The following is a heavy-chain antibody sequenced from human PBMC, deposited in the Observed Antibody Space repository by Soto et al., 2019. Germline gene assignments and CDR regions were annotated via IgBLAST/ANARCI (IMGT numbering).Heavy chain of an antibody. D-gene: IGHD2-2*01. CDR2: IYSGGST. Sequence: EVQLVESGGGLVQPGGSLRLSCAASGFTVSSNYMSWVRQAPGKGLEWVSVIYSGGSTYYADSVKGRFTISRHKSKNTLYLQMNSLRAEDTAVYYCARVFRGYCSSTSCPPEYMDVWGKGTTVTVSS. V-gene: IGHV3-53*04. J-gene: IGHJ6*03. CDR3: ARVFRGYCSSTSCPPEYMDV. CDR1: GFTVSSNY.